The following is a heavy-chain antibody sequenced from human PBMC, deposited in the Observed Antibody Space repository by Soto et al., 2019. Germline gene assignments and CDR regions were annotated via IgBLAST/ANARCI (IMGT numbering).Heavy chain of an antibody. CDR1: GDSISSGDYY. V-gene: IGHV4-30-4*01. CDR2: IYYSGTT. D-gene: IGHD6-6*01. CDR3: AIDYRRCSSSPSHLEY. Sequence: SETLSLTCTVSGDSISSGDYYWSWVRQSPGKGLEWIGCIYYSGTTYYNPSLETRLTMSVDTSKNQFSLRLSSVTAADTAMYFCAIDYRRCSSSPSHLEYWGQGTLVTVSS. J-gene: IGHJ4*02.